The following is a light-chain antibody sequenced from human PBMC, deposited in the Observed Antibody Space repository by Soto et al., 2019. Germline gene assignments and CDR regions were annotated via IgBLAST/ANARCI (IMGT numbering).Light chain of an antibody. Sequence: EIVLTQSPATLSLSPGERATLSCRASQSVGNDLVWYHHKPGQAPRLLIYSASNRATGIPARFSGSGSGTEFTLTISSLEPEDFAVYYCQQRTNCPPTFGGGTKVEIK. V-gene: IGKV3-11*01. J-gene: IGKJ4*01. CDR1: QSVGND. CDR3: QQRTNCPPT. CDR2: SAS.